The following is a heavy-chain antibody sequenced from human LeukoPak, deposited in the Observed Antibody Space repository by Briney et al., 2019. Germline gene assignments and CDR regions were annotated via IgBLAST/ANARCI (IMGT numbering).Heavy chain of an antibody. CDR3: ATSQISGYSSGYYFDY. V-gene: IGHV1-2*02. D-gene: IGHD6-19*01. Sequence: GASVKVSCKASGYTFTGYYMHWVRQAPGQGLEWMGWINPNSGGTNYAQKFQGRVTMTRDTSISTAYMELSRLRSDDTAVYYCATSQISGYSSGYYFDYWGQGSLVTVSS. CDR1: GYTFTGYY. J-gene: IGHJ4*02. CDR2: INPNSGGT.